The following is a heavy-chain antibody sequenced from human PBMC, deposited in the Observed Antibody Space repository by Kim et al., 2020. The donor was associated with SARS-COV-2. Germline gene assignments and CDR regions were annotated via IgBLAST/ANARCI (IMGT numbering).Heavy chain of an antibody. J-gene: IGHJ4*02. D-gene: IGHD1-26*01. CDR3: ARDPSSGSYAYGFDY. V-gene: IGHV4-59*01. Sequence: PSLKSRVTISVDTSKNQFSLKLSSVTAADTAVYYCARDPSSGSYAYGFDYWGQGTLVTVSS.